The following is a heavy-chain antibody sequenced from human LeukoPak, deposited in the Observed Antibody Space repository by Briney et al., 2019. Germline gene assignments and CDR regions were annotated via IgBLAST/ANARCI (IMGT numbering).Heavy chain of an antibody. J-gene: IGHJ6*03. CDR2: MNPNSGNT. D-gene: IGHD6-13*01. V-gene: IGHV1-8*03. CDR1: GYTFTSYD. CDR3: ARVFGKAAVRYHYYYMDV. Sequence: ASVKVSCKASGYTFTSYDINWVRQATGQGLEWMGWMNPNSGNTGYAQKFQGRVTITRNTSISTAYMELSSLRSEDTAVYYCARVFGKAAVRYHYYYMDVWGKGTTVTVSS.